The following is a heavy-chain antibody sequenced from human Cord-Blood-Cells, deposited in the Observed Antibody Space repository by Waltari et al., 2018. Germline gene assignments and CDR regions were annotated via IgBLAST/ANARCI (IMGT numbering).Heavy chain of an antibody. CDR3: ASYCSSTSCYDY. J-gene: IGHJ4*02. V-gene: IGHV3-21*01. D-gene: IGHD2-2*01. Sequence: EVQLVESGGGLVKPGGSLRLSCAASGFTFSSYSMNWVRQAPGKWLEWVSSISMSSSYIYYAGSVKGRFTISRDDANYSLYLQMSSLGAEDTAVYYCASYCSSTSCYDYWGQGTLVTVSS. CDR1: GFTFSSYS. CDR2: ISMSSSYI.